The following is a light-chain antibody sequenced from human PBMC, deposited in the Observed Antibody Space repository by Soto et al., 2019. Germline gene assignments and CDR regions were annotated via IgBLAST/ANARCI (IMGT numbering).Light chain of an antibody. CDR1: QTISSW. J-gene: IGKJ1*01. Sequence: DIHMTRSPSTLSGSVGDIFTITCRASQTISSWLAWYQQKPGKAPKLVIYKASTLKSGVPSRLRGSGSGTEFTITISSMKNDDFETYYCQHYNSYSEAFGHGTKVDI. V-gene: IGKV1-5*03. CDR2: KAS. CDR3: QHYNSYSEA.